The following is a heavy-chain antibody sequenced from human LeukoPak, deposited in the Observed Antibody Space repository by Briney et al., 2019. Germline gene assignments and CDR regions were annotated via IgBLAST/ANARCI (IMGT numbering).Heavy chain of an antibody. Sequence: PGGSLRLSCAASGFTFSSYEMNWVRQAPGKGLEWVSYVSSSGSTIYYADSVKGRFTISRDNAKNSLYLQMNSLRAEDTAVYYCAELGITMIGGVWGKGTTVTISS. D-gene: IGHD3-10*02. CDR2: VSSSGSTI. CDR3: AELGITMIGGV. CDR1: GFTFSSYE. V-gene: IGHV3-48*03. J-gene: IGHJ6*04.